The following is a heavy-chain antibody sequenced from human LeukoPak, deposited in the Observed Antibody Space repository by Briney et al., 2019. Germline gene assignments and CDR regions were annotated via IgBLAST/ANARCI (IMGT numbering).Heavy chain of an antibody. CDR1: GYTFTSYD. CDR2: MNPNSGNT. Sequence: ASVKVSCKASGYTFTSYDINWVREATGQGLEWMGRMNPNSGNTGYAQKFQGRVTMTRNTSISTAYMELSSLRSEDTAVYYCARCRMTRTWFDLWGQGTLVPVSS. CDR3: ARCRMTRTWFDL. J-gene: IGHJ5*02. V-gene: IGHV1-8*01. D-gene: IGHD2-21*02.